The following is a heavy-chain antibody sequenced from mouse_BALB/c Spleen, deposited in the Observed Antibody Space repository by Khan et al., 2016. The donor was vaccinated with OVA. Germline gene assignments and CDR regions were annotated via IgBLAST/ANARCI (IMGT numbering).Heavy chain of an antibody. Sequence: QVQLKESGPGLVAPSQSLSITCTVSGFSLSNYGVNWVRQPPGKGLEWLGVLWGDGSTNYHSVLKSRLSISKDNSKNQVFLKLHSLQTDDTATYSCVIFSTAPRNYYTMDYWGQGTSVTVSS. D-gene: IGHD1-2*01. CDR2: LWGDGST. CDR1: GFSLSNYG. V-gene: IGHV2-3*01. CDR3: VIFSTAPRNYYTMDY. J-gene: IGHJ4*01.